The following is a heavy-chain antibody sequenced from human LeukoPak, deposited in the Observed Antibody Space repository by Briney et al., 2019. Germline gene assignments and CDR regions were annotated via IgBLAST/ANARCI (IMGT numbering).Heavy chain of an antibody. J-gene: IGHJ6*03. V-gene: IGHV4-4*07. Sequence: SETLSLTCTVSGDSVSSSYWSWIRQPAGRGLEWLGRVYASGSTHYNPSLKSRVTMSVDTSKNQFSLKLSSVTAADTAVYYCARVGAARPDYYYYYMDVWGKGTTVTVSS. D-gene: IGHD6-6*01. CDR1: GDSVSSSY. CDR2: VYASGST. CDR3: ARVGAARPDYYYYYMDV.